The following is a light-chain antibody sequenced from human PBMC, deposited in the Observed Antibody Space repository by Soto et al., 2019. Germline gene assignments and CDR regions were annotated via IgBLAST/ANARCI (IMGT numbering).Light chain of an antibody. Sequence: EVVLTQSPGTLSLSPGERATLSCRASQSVSSSYLAWYQQKPGQAPRLLIYEASSSATGIPDRFSGSGSGADFTLTISRLEPEDFAVYYCQQYGSSLYTFGQGTNLEIK. CDR2: EAS. CDR3: QQYGSSLYT. V-gene: IGKV3-20*01. J-gene: IGKJ2*01. CDR1: QSVSSSY.